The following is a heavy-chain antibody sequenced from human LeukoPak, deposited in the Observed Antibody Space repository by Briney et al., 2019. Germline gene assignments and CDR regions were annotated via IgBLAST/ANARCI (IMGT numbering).Heavy chain of an antibody. J-gene: IGHJ6*03. CDR2: IYYSGST. D-gene: IGHD3-10*01. CDR1: GGSISSSSYY. CDR3: ARTMVRGVIHHYYYMDV. Sequence: SETLSLTCTVSGGSISSSSYYWGWIRQPPGKGLEWIGSIYYSGSTYYNPSIKSRVTISVDTSKSQFSLKLSSVSAADTAVYYCARTMVRGVIHHYYYMDVWGKGTTVTVSS. V-gene: IGHV4-39*07.